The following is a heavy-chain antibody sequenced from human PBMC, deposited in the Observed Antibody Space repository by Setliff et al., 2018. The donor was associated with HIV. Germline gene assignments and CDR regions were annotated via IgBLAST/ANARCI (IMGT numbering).Heavy chain of an antibody. CDR2: IYTSGST. CDR3: ARETYYYDNPQYYYYYMDV. J-gene: IGHJ6*03. D-gene: IGHD3-22*01. V-gene: IGHV4-61*02. CDR1: GGSIGSGSYY. Sequence: TSETLSLTCTVSGGSIGSGSYYWSWIRQPAGKGLEWIGRIYTSGSTNYNPSLKSRVTISVDTSKNQFSLKLRSVTAADTAAYYCARETYYYDNPQYYYYYMDVWGKGTTVTVSS.